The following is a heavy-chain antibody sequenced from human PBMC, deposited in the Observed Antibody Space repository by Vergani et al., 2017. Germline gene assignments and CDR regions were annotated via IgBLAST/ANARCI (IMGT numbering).Heavy chain of an antibody. CDR3: ARGQVRGPPDY. D-gene: IGHD3-10*01. V-gene: IGHV4-61*08. J-gene: IGHJ4*02. Sequence: QVQLQESGPGLVKPSQTLSLTCTVSGGSISSGGYYWSWIRQPPGKGLEWIGYINYSGNTNYKPSLQSRVTISVDTSKNQFSLNLSAVTAADTAVYYCARGQVRGPPDYWGQGTLVTVSS. CDR1: GGSISSGGYY. CDR2: INYSGNT.